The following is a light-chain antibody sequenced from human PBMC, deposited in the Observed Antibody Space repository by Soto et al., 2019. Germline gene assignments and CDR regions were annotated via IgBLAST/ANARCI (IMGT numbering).Light chain of an antibody. V-gene: IGKV3-20*01. Sequence: IVLTQSPATLSLSPGERATLSCRASQSVSSSYLAWYQQKPGQAPRLLIYGESSRATGIPDRFSGSGSGTDFTLTISRLEPGDFAVYYCQHYGTSPEWTFGQGTKVEIK. J-gene: IGKJ1*01. CDR1: QSVSSSY. CDR2: GES. CDR3: QHYGTSPEWT.